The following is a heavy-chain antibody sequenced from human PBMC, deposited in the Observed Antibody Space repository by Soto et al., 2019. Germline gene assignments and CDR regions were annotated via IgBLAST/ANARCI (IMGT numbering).Heavy chain of an antibody. D-gene: IGHD5-12*01. Sequence: SETLSLTCTVSGGSISSYYWSWIRQPPGKGLEWIGYIYYSGSTNYNPSLKSRVTISVDTSKNQFSLKLSSVTAADTAVYYCARYRYSGYDKYYFDYWGQGTLVTV. J-gene: IGHJ4*02. V-gene: IGHV4-59*08. CDR3: ARYRYSGYDKYYFDY. CDR2: IYYSGST. CDR1: GGSISSYY.